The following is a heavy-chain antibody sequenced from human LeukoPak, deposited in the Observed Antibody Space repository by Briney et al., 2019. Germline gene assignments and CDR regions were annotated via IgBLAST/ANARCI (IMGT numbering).Heavy chain of an antibody. CDR1: GFTFSSYS. D-gene: IGHD3-3*01. J-gene: IGHJ5*02. V-gene: IGHV3-21*01. Sequence: PGGSLRLSCAASGFTFSSYSMNWVRQAPGKGLEWVSSISSTSSYIYYADSVRGRLTISRDNTKNSLYLQMNSLRAEDTAVYYCAGAPAITIFGVVPRFDPWGQGTLVTVSS. CDR3: AGAPAITIFGVVPRFDP. CDR2: ISSTSSYI.